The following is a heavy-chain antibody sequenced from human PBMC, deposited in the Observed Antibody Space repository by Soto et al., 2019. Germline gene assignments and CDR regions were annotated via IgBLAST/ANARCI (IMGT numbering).Heavy chain of an antibody. D-gene: IGHD2-21*01. V-gene: IGHV4-34*01. J-gene: IGHJ5*02. CDR1: GGSFNAYY. Sequence: SETLSLTCGVYGGSFNAYYWSWIRQPPGKGLEWIGEINHSGNTNYNSALKSRVTISVDTPKNQFSLNLTSVTAADTAVYYCARVVVGPTNWFDPWGQGTFVTVSS. CDR3: ARVVVGPTNWFDP. CDR2: INHSGNT.